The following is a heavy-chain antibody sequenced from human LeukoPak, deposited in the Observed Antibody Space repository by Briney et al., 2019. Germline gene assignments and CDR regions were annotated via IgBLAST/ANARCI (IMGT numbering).Heavy chain of an antibody. CDR2: IIPILGIA. CDR3: ATLDADIVATSDY. J-gene: IGHJ4*02. CDR1: GGTFSSYA. V-gene: IGHV1-69*04. Sequence: SVKVSCKASGGTFSSYAISWVRQAPGQGLEWMGRIIPILGIANYAQKFQGRVTITADKSTSTAYMELSSLRSEDTAVYYCATLDADIVATSDYWGQRTLVTVSS. D-gene: IGHD5-12*01.